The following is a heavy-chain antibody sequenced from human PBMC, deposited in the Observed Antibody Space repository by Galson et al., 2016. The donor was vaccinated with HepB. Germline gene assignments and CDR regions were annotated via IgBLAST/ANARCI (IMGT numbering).Heavy chain of an antibody. V-gene: IGHV3-33*01. J-gene: IGHJ4*02. CDR3: ARGLTTSWGVDY. CDR1: GFTFSSYG. Sequence: SLRLSCAASGFTFSSYGIHWVRQAPGKGLEWVAIIWFDGSNKYYVDSVKGRFTISRDNSNNTLWLQMNSLRVEDTAIYCCARGLTTSWGVDYWGPGTLLTVSS. CDR2: IWFDGSNK. D-gene: IGHD2-2*01.